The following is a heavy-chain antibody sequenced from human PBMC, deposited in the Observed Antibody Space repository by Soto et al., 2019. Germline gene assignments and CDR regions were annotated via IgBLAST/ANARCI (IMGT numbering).Heavy chain of an antibody. CDR2: TYYRSKWYN. D-gene: IGHD6-6*01. J-gene: IGHJ4*02. Sequence: SQTLSLTCAISVDSVSSKTATWSWIRQSPSGGLEWLGRTYYRSKWYNDYAPSVKSRITITPDTSKNQLSLQLNSVTAADTAVYYCAQVGSIAGGVLLDYWGQGTQVTVSS. CDR1: VDSVSSKTAT. CDR3: AQVGSIAGGVLLDY. V-gene: IGHV6-1*01.